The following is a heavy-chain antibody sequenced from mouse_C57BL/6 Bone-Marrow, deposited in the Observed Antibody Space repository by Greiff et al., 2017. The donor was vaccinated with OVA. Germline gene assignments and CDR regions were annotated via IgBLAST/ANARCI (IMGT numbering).Heavy chain of an antibody. CDR1: DSEVFPIAY. V-gene: IGHV15-2*01. CDR3: ARTSYGSSFYWYFDV. J-gene: IGHJ1*03. CDR2: ILPSIGRT. D-gene: IGHD1-1*01. Sequence: QVHVKQSGSELRSPGSSVKLSCKDFDSEVFPIAYMSWVRQKPGHGFEWIGGILPSIGRTIYGEKFEDKATLDADTLSNTAYLELNSLTSEDSAIYYCARTSYGSSFYWYFDVWGTGTTVTVSS.